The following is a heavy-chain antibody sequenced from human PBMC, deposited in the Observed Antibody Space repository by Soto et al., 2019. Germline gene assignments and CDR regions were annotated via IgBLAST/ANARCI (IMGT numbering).Heavy chain of an antibody. J-gene: IGHJ4*02. CDR1: GYTFTSYA. CDR3: ARDLFTNPDFDY. CDR2: INAGNGNT. D-gene: IGHD2-8*01. Sequence: ASVKVSCKASGYTFTSYAMHWVRQAPGQRLEWMGWINAGNGNTKYSQKFQGRVTITRDTSAGTAYMELSSLRSEDTAVYYCARDLFTNPDFDYWGQGTLVTVSS. V-gene: IGHV1-3*01.